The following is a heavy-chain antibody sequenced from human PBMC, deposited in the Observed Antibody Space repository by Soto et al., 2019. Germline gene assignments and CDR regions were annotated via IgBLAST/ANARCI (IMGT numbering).Heavy chain of an antibody. D-gene: IGHD3-3*01. V-gene: IGHV3-30*18. Sequence: QVQLVESGGGVVQPGRSLRLSCAASGFSFSTSGMHWVRQAPGKGLEWVAVIPYDGSHQYYADSVKGRFTISRDNSKNTLYLQMNSLRLEYTAVYYCAKLLVLEGELQDFDYWGQGALVTVSS. CDR3: AKLLVLEGELQDFDY. CDR2: IPYDGSHQ. CDR1: GFSFSTSG. J-gene: IGHJ4*02.